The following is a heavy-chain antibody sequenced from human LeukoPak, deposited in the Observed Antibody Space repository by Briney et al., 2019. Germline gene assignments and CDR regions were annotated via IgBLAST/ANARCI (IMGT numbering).Heavy chain of an antibody. V-gene: IGHV3-33*08. J-gene: IGHJ4*02. CDR1: GFTFSNYG. Sequence: GGSLRLSCAASGFTFSNYGMHWVRQAPGKGLEWVVVISHDGSNNNYADSVKGRFTISRDNSKNTLYLQMNSLRADDTALYYCIGHGGYSFWGQGTLVTVSS. CDR2: ISHDGSNN. CDR3: IGHGGYSF. D-gene: IGHD4-23*01.